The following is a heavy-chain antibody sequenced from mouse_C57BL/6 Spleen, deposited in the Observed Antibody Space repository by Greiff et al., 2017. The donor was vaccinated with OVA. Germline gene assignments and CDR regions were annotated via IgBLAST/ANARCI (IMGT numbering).Heavy chain of an antibody. CDR2: IRNKANNHAT. J-gene: IGHJ3*01. D-gene: IGHD1-1*01. V-gene: IGHV6-6*01. Sequence: EVQLVESGGGLVQPGGSMKLSCAASGFTFSDAWMDWVRQSPEKGLEWVAEIRNKANNHATYYAESVKGRFTISRDDSKSRVYLQMNSLRAEDTGIYYCTRLPFYYYGSPSGAYWGQGTLVTVSA. CDR3: TRLPFYYYGSPSGAY. CDR1: GFTFSDAW.